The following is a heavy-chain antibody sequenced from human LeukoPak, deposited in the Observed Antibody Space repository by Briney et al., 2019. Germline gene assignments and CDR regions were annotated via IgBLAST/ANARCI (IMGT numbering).Heavy chain of an antibody. V-gene: IGHV3-21*01. CDR3: ARSQGTIPDSVPLDI. CDR1: GFTFSSYT. J-gene: IGHJ3*02. CDR2: FSSSPSHI. Sequence: GGSLRLSCAASGFTFSSYTMNWVRQAPGKGLEWLSSFSSSPSHIYYADSVQGRFTISRDNAKNSLYLQMNSLRAEDTAVYYCARSQGTIPDSVPLDIWGQGTMVTVSS. D-gene: IGHD5/OR15-5a*01.